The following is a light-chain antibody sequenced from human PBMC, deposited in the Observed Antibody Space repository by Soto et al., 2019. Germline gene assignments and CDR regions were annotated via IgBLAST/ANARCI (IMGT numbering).Light chain of an antibody. V-gene: IGKV3-11*01. CDR1: QSVSSY. CDR3: QQRSNWPPT. CDR2: DAS. J-gene: IGKJ5*01. Sequence: EIVLTQSPATLSLSPGERATVSCRASQSVSSYLAWYQQKPGQAPRLLIYDASNRATGIPARFSGSGSGTDFTLTISSLEPEDFAVYYCQQRSNWPPTCGQGTRREIK.